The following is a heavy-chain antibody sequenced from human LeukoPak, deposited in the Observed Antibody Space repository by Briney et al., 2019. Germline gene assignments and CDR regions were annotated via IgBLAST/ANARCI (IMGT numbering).Heavy chain of an antibody. Sequence: PSETLSLTCAVSGVSFNDYYWSWVRQTPGKGLEWIGEINHSGYTNDSPSLKCRVTLSIDTSRKQFSLNLRSVTVADTGIYYCTRMTKGHDYWGQGTLVTVSS. D-gene: IGHD4-11*01. CDR2: INHSGYT. J-gene: IGHJ4*02. V-gene: IGHV4-34*01. CDR1: GVSFNDYY. CDR3: TRMTKGHDY.